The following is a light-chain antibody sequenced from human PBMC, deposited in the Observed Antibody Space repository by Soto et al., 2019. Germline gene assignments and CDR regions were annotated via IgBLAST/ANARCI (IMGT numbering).Light chain of an antibody. V-gene: IGKV3-11*01. CDR2: DAS. Sequence: EIVLTQSRASLSLSPGERASISYRASQSVSSYFAWYQQKPGQAPRLLIYDASNRATGIPARFSGSGSGTDFTVTISSLEPEDFAVYYCQQRSNWPPLFTFGPGTKVDIK. CDR3: QQRSNWPPLFT. CDR1: QSVSSY. J-gene: IGKJ3*01.